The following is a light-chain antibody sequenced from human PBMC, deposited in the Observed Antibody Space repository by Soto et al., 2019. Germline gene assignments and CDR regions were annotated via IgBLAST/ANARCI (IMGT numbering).Light chain of an antibody. V-gene: IGKV3-15*01. CDR1: QSVSSN. CDR3: QQYNIWPYT. CDR2: GAS. J-gene: IGKJ2*01. Sequence: EIVMTQSPATLSVSPGERATLSCRASQSVSSNLAWYHQKPGQAPRLLIYGASTRATGIPSRFSGSGSGTDFTLTISNLQSEDFAIYYCQQYNIWPYTFGQGTKLEIK.